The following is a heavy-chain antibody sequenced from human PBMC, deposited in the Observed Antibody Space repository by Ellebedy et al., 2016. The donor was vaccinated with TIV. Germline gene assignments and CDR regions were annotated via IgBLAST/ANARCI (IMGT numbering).Heavy chain of an antibody. CDR2: VGTAGYT. Sequence: GGSLRLXXTTSGFTFSNYDMYWIRQSSSKGLEWVATVGTAGYTDYSVSVRGRFTISRDNAKDSLWLQMSGLTFADTAVYYCARVIRETRITPWDALDTWGQGTAVTVSS. D-gene: IGHD4-23*01. V-gene: IGHV3-13*01. CDR3: ARVIRETRITPWDALDT. CDR1: GFTFSNYD. J-gene: IGHJ3*02.